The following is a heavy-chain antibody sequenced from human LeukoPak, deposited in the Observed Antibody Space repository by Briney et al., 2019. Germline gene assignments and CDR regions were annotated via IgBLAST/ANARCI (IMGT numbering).Heavy chain of an antibody. CDR3: VRPDIVTVPLGC. D-gene: IGHD2-2*01. Sequence: AGGSLRLSCAASGFTFSSYWMSWVRQAPGKGLEWVANIKQDGSEKYYVDSVKGRFTISRDNAKNTLYLQVNSLRAEDTAIYYCVRPDIVTVPLGCWGQGTLVTVSS. V-gene: IGHV3-7*01. CDR1: GFTFSSYW. CDR2: IKQDGSEK. J-gene: IGHJ4*02.